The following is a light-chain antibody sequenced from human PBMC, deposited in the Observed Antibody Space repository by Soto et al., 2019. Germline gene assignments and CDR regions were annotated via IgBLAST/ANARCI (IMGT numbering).Light chain of an antibody. V-gene: IGKV3-20*01. J-gene: IGKJ1*01. CDR1: QSVTSGY. Sequence: EIVLTQSPVTLSLSPGDRATLSCRASQSVTSGYLTWYQHKLGQAPRLLIYDASSRAPGIPARFSGSGSGTDFTLTISSLEPEDFAVYYCQLYGSSPKTFGQGTKVEF. CDR2: DAS. CDR3: QLYGSSPKT.